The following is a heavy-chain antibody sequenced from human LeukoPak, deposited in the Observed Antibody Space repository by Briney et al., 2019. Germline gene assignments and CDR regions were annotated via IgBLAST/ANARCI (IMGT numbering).Heavy chain of an antibody. CDR2: IIPIFGTA. D-gene: IGHD4-23*01. Sequence: ASVKVSCKASGYTFTSYDINWVRQATGQGLEWMGGIIPIFGTANYAQKFQGRVTITTDESTSTAYMELSSLRSEDTAVYYCARGYDGGKDYFDYWGQGTLVTVSS. CDR3: ARGYDGGKDYFDY. J-gene: IGHJ4*02. CDR1: GYTFTSYD. V-gene: IGHV1-69*05.